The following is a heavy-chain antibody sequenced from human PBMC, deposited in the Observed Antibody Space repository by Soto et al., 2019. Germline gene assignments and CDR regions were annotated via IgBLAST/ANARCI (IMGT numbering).Heavy chain of an antibody. Sequence: TSETLSLTCTVSGGSISSYYWSWILQPPWKGLEWIGYIYYSGSTNYNPSLKSRVTISVDTSKNQFSLKLSSVTAADTAVYYCARQGWYSSSPFYYYYYYMDVWGKGTTVTVS. CDR2: IYYSGST. J-gene: IGHJ6*03. V-gene: IGHV4-59*08. CDR1: GGSISSYY. CDR3: ARQGWYSSSPFYYYYYYMDV. D-gene: IGHD6-6*01.